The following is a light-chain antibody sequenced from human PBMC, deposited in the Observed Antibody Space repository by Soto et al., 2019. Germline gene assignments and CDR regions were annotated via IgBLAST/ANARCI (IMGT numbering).Light chain of an antibody. CDR1: PSVRHTSNNKSY. J-gene: IGKJ1*01. CDR2: WAS. V-gene: IGKV4-1*01. Sequence: DIVMTQSPYSLAVSLGERATITCKSSPSVRHTSNNKSYLAWYQQKQGQPPEXILYWASARESGVPDRGSGSGAWTDCTLTISSLQAADVEVDDCQQYYRTTRTFGPGTKVDIK. CDR3: QQYYRTTRT.